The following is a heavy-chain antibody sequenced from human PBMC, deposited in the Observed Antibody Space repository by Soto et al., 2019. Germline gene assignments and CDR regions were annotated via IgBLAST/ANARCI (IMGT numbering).Heavy chain of an antibody. V-gene: IGHV1-8*01. CDR2: MNPNSGNT. D-gene: IGHD4-17*01. J-gene: IGHJ4*02. CDR1: GYTFTSYD. Sequence: QVQLVQSGAEVKKPGASVKVSCKASGYTFTSYDINWVRQATGQGLEWMGWMNPNSGNTGYAQKFQGRVTMTRNTSIRTAYLALSSMGSEDTAVYYCARPRPGRYGHSNFDYWGQGTLVTVSS. CDR3: ARPRPGRYGHSNFDY.